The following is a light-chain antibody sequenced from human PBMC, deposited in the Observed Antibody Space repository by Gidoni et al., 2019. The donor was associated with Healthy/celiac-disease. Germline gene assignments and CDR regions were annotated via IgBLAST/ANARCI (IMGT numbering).Light chain of an antibody. CDR2: AAS. Sequence: DTQMPQSPPPLSASVGDRATITCRASQGIRSDLGWYQQNPGKAPKRLIYAASSLQSGVPSRFSGSGSGTEFTLTISSLQTEDCATYYCLQNNTYPWTCGQGTKVEIK. J-gene: IGKJ1*01. CDR3: LQNNTYPWT. V-gene: IGKV1-17*01. CDR1: QGIRSD.